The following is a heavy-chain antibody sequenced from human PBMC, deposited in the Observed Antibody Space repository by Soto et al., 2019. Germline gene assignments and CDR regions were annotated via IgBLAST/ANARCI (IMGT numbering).Heavy chain of an antibody. Sequence: GGSLRLSCEGSGFTFSSYAMSWVRQAPGRGLEWVSGISGNGASTYYADSVKGRFTLSRDNSKNTLYLEVNSLRAEDTAVYYCAKDSGYYDTSGYFHWEDYGMDVWGQGTTVTVSS. CDR3: AKDSGYYDTSGYFHWEDYGMDV. CDR1: GFTFSSYA. V-gene: IGHV3-23*01. D-gene: IGHD3-22*01. CDR2: ISGNGAST. J-gene: IGHJ6*02.